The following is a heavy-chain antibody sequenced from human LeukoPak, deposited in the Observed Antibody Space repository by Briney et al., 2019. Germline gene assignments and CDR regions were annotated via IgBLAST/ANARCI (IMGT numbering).Heavy chain of an antibody. CDR1: GYTFTDYY. CDR2: INPNSGGT. V-gene: IGHV1-2*02. CDR3: AFRYFDWLSYIPYAFDI. D-gene: IGHD3-9*01. Sequence: GASVKVSCKASGYTFTDYYMHWVRQAPGQGLEWMGWINPNSGGTNYARKFQGRVTMSRDSSISTAYVELSRLTSDDTAVYYCAFRYFDWLSYIPYAFDIWGQGTVVTISS. J-gene: IGHJ3*02.